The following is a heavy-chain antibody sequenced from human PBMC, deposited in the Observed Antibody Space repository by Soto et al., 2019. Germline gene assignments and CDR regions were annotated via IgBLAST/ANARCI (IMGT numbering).Heavy chain of an antibody. D-gene: IGHD4-17*01. CDR2: INPNNGGT. J-gene: IGHJ4*02. V-gene: IGHV1-2*02. CDR3: ARDPGPYGDYSY. Sequence: ASVKGSWTASRYTFTGCYMHWVRQAPGQGLEWMGWINPNNGGTSYVQKFQDRVTMTRDTSITTAYMELSGLRSDDTAVYYCARDPGPYGDYSYWGQGTLVTVSS. CDR1: RYTFTGCY.